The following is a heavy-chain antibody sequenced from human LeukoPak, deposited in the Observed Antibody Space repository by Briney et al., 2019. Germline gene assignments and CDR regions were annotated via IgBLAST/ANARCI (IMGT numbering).Heavy chain of an antibody. J-gene: IGHJ4*02. D-gene: IGHD5-18*01. CDR3: ARVPYVDTAMVPGY. CDR1: GYTFTSYG. CDR2: ISAYNGNT. Sequence: ASVKVSCKASGYTFTSYGISWVRQAPGQGLEWMGWISAYNGNTNYAQKLQGRVTMTTDTSTSTAYMELRSLRSDDTAVYCCARVPYVDTAMVPGYWGQGALVTVSS. V-gene: IGHV1-18*01.